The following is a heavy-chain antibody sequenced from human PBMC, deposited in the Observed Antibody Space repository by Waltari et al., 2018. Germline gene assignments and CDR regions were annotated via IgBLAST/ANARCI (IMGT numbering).Heavy chain of an antibody. CDR2: INTDNGKT. CDR3: ARGGNWNYACDV. Sequence: QVQLVQSGTEVKMPGASVKVSCKASGYTFTTSGITWVRQAPGQGLEWMGWINTDNGKTKSEPSLQGRLTMTTDTSTGTAYMELRSLKSDDTALYYCARGGNWNYACDVWGQGTLVTVSS. D-gene: IGHD1-7*01. J-gene: IGHJ4*02. V-gene: IGHV1-18*01. CDR1: GYTFTTSG.